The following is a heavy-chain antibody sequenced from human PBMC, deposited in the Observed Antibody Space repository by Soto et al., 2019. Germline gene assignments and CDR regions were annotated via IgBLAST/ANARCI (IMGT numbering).Heavy chain of an antibody. CDR2: ISSSSSTI. V-gene: IGHV3-48*01. Sequence: PGGSLRLSCAASGFTFSSYSMNWVRQAPGKGLEWVSYISSSSSTIYYADSVKGRFTISRDNAKNSLYLQMNSLRAEDTAVYYCASSPVYSNYVYYYYYYMDVLGKGTTVTGSS. CDR3: ASSPVYSNYVYYYYYYMDV. J-gene: IGHJ6*03. CDR1: GFTFSSYS. D-gene: IGHD4-4*01.